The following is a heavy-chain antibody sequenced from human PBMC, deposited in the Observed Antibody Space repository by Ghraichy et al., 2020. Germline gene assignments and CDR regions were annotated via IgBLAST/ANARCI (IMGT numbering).Heavy chain of an antibody. J-gene: IGHJ4*02. CDR2: IYYSGSP. D-gene: IGHD7-27*01. CDR1: GGSLSIRSFY. CDR3: ARHWDYFDY. Sequence: SETLSLTCTVSGGSLSIRSFYWGWIRQPPGRELEWIGSIYYSGSPDYNPSLQSRVTISVDTSKNQFSLRLTSVTAADTAAYYCARHWDYFDYWGQGILVTVSS. V-gene: IGHV4-39*01.